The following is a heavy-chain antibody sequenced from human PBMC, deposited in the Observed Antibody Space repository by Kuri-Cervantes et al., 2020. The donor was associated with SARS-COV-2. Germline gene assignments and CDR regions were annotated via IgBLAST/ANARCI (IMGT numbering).Heavy chain of an antibody. CDR1: GFNFSRTD. Sequence: GESLKISCAASGFNFSRTDMHWVRQAPGKGLAWVALISHDGKNKKCIASGKGRFTITRDHSQNTLYLHMKSLKSEETAMYYCAKDRVGVHDIWGQGTLVTVSS. CDR2: ISHDGKNK. V-gene: IGHV3-30*18. CDR3: AKDRVGVHDI. D-gene: IGHD2-21*01. J-gene: IGHJ4*02.